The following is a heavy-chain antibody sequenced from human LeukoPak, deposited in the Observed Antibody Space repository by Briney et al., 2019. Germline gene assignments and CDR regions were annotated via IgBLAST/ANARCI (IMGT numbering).Heavy chain of an antibody. D-gene: IGHD3-10*01. V-gene: IGHV3-48*03. CDR2: ISSSGRTI. CDR3: AREGYYGAFDI. CDR1: GFTFSAYA. Sequence: GGSLRLSCEASGFTFSAYAMTWVRQAPGKGLEWVSYISSSGRTIYYADSVKGRFTISRDNAKNSLYLQMNILRAEDTAVYYCAREGYYGAFDIWGQGTMVTVSS. J-gene: IGHJ3*02.